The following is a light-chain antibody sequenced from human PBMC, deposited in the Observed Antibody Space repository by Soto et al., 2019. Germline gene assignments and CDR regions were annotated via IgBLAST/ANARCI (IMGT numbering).Light chain of an antibody. J-gene: IGKJ5*01. CDR2: KAS. CDR3: QQYLSYPIT. CDR1: QSISSW. Sequence: DIQMTQSPSTLSASVGDRVTITCRASQSISSWLAWYQQKAGNAPKSLIYKASSLESGVPSRFSGSGSGTEFTLTISSLQPDDFATYYCQQYLSYPITFGQGTRLEMK. V-gene: IGKV1-5*03.